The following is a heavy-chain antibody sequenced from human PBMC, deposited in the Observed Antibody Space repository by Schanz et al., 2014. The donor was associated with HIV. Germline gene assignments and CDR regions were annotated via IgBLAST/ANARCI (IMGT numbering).Heavy chain of an antibody. D-gene: IGHD3-3*01. CDR1: GLPFSTYA. CDR2: VSRSGANT. Sequence: EVQLLESGGGLVQPGGSLRLSCTASGLPFSTYAMSWVRQAPGKGLEWLPGVSRSGANTYYADSVKGRFTISRDNSENTLLLQVNSLRAEDTAVYYCSTSGYYPPDLWGRGTLVTVSS. J-gene: IGHJ2*01. CDR3: STSGYYPPDL. V-gene: IGHV3-23*01.